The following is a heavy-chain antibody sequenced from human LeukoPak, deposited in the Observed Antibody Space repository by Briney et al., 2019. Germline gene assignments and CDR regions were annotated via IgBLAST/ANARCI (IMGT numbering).Heavy chain of an antibody. V-gene: IGHV4-34*01. CDR3: ARAGIQLWSTTGYYYGMDV. J-gene: IGHJ6*04. Sequence: SETLSLTCAVYGGSFSGYYWSWIRQPPGKGLEWIGEINHSGSTNYNPSLKSRVTISVDTSKNQLSLKLSSVTAADTAVYYCARAGIQLWSTTGYYYGMDVWGKGTTVTVSS. CDR1: GGSFSGYY. D-gene: IGHD5-18*01. CDR2: INHSGST.